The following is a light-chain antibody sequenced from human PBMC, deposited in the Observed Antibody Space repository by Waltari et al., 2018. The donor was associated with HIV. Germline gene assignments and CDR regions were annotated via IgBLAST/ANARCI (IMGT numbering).Light chain of an antibody. J-gene: IGKJ2*01. Sequence: DIQMSQSPSSLSAFVGARVTITCRASQDIRSFLAWCQQKPGKAPKPLIYAASNLQNGVPSKFSGSGSGTDFTLTISSLQPEDFATYYCQQYNNYPRTFGQGTKLEI. CDR2: AAS. CDR1: QDIRSF. V-gene: IGKV1-16*02. CDR3: QQYNNYPRT.